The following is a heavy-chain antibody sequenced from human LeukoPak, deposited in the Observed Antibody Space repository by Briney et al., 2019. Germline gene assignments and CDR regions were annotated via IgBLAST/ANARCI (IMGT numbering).Heavy chain of an antibody. Sequence: GVSLRLSCAASGFTFSSYWMHWVRQAPGKGLVWVSRINSDGSSTSYADSVKGRFTISRDNAKNTLYLQMNSLRAEDTAVYYCARRGLLNGQTFDYWGQGTLVTVSS. CDR2: INSDGSST. CDR1: GFTFSSYW. CDR3: ARRGLLNGQTFDY. V-gene: IGHV3-74*01. J-gene: IGHJ4*02.